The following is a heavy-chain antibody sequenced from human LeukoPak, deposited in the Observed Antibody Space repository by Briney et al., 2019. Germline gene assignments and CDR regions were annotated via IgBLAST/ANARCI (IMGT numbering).Heavy chain of an antibody. V-gene: IGHV4-34*01. Sequence: SETLSLTCTVSGGSISSYYWSWIRQPPGKGLEWIGEINHSGSTNYNPSLKSRVTISVDTSKNQFSLKLSSVTAADTAVYYCARNYGDYFFDYWGQGTLVTVSS. CDR1: GGSISSYY. CDR3: ARNYGDYFFDY. CDR2: INHSGST. J-gene: IGHJ4*02. D-gene: IGHD4-17*01.